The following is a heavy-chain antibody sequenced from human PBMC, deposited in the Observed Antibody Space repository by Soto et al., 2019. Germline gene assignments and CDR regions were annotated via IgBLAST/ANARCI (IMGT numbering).Heavy chain of an antibody. CDR2: ISGSGGST. Sequence: GGSLRLSCAASGFTFSSYAMSWVRQAPGKGLEWVSAISGSGGSTYYADSVKGRFTISRDNSKNTLYLQMNSLRAEDTAVYYCAKLRYYYDSSGYYFDYWGQGTLVTVSS. CDR1: GFTFSSYA. CDR3: AKLRYYYDSSGYYFDY. J-gene: IGHJ4*02. D-gene: IGHD3-22*01. V-gene: IGHV3-23*01.